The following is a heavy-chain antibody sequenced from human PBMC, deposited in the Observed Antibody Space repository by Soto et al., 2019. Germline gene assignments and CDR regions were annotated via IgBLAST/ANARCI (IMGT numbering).Heavy chain of an antibody. V-gene: IGHV6-1*01. J-gene: IGHJ6*02. CDR1: GDSVSSNSAA. Sequence: PSQTLSLTCAISGDSVSSNSAAWNWIRQSPSRGLEWLGRTYYRSKWYNDYAVSVKSRITTNPDTSKNQFSLQLNSVTPEDTAVYYCARGGGYIKQVPYGMDVWGQGTTVTVSS. CDR2: TYYRSKWYN. CDR3: ARGGGYIKQVPYGMDV. D-gene: IGHD5-12*01.